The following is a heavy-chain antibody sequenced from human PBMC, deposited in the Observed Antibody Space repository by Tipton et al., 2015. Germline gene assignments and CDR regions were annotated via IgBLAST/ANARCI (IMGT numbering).Heavy chain of an antibody. Sequence: SLRLSCAASGFTFSSYWMSWVRQAPGKGLEWVANIKPDGSESYYVDSVKGRFTFSRDNAKNSLYLQMSSLRAEDTAVYYCARSGGYGWDYWGQGTLVTVSS. V-gene: IGHV3-7*01. CDR1: GFTFSSYW. D-gene: IGHD5-12*01. J-gene: IGHJ4*02. CDR3: ARSGGYGWDY. CDR2: IKPDGSES.